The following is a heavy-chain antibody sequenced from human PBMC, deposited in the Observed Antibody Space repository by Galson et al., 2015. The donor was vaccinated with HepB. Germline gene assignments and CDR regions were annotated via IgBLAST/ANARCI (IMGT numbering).Heavy chain of an antibody. V-gene: IGHV3-30*02. D-gene: IGHD5-18*01. CDR1: GFSFSNYG. CDR3: AKDLDTAMVTLYYYFDL. J-gene: IGHJ2*01. Sequence: SLRLSCAASGFSFSNYGMHWVRQAPGKGLEWLAFVRYDGRNEYYADSVKGRFTISRDNSKNTLYLQMNTLRAEDTAVYFCAKDLDTAMVTLYYYFDLWGRGTLVSVSS. CDR2: VRYDGRNE.